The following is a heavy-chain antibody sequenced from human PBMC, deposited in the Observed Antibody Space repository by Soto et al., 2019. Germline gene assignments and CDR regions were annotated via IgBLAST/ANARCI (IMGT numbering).Heavy chain of an antibody. D-gene: IGHD3-3*01. CDR3: ARDQTTPAYYDFWSGPSSFDY. V-gene: IGHV3-48*02. Sequence: PGGSLRLSCAASGFTFSSYSMNWVRQAPGKGLEWVSYISSSSSTIYYADSVKGRFTISRDNAKNSLYLQMNSLRDEDTAVYYCARDQTTPAYYDFWSGPSSFDYWGQGTLVTVSS. CDR1: GFTFSSYS. J-gene: IGHJ4*02. CDR2: ISSSSSTI.